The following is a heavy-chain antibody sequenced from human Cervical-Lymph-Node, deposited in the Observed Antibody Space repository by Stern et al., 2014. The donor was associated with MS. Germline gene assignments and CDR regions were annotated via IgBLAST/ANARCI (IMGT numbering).Heavy chain of an antibody. CDR1: GFTFNNAW. CDR3: NTETIYDSSGYYHFDF. J-gene: IGHJ4*02. Sequence: EVQLLESGGGLVKPGGSLRVSCTASGFTFNNAWMSWVRQAPGKGLEWVGRIKSTTDGGTTDYAAPVKGRFTISRDDSKSTLYLQMNSLKTEDTGIYYCNTETIYDSSGYYHFDFWGQGTLVTVSS. CDR2: IKSTTDGGTT. V-gene: IGHV3-15*01. D-gene: IGHD3-22*01.